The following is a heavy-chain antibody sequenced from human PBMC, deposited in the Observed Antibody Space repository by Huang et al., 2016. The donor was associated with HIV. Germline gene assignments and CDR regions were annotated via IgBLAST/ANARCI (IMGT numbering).Heavy chain of an antibody. D-gene: IGHD6-19*01. J-gene: IGHJ4*02. Sequence: EVQLVESGGGLVQPGGSLRLSCAASGFTFSSNWMHWVRQAPGKGVVGVSRINSDGSSTTYADSVKGRFTISRDNAKNTLYLQMNSLRAEDTAVYYCARGAGPDYWGQGTLVTVSS. CDR1: GFTFSSNW. CDR2: INSDGSST. CDR3: ARGAGPDY. V-gene: IGHV3-74*01.